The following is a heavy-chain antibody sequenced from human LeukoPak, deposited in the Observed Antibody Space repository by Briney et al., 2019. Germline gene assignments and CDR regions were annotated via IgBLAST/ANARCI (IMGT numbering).Heavy chain of an antibody. Sequence: GGSLRLSCAASGFTFSDYAISWVRQAPGKGLEWVSAIGGGTTTYYADYVKGRFTISRDNSKNTLYLQMNSLRAEDTAIYYCAKAGRLQAVAGWIDYCGQGTLVTVS. J-gene: IGHJ4*02. CDR1: GFTFSDYA. CDR2: IGGGTTT. V-gene: IGHV3-23*01. D-gene: IGHD6-19*01. CDR3: AKAGRLQAVAGWIDY.